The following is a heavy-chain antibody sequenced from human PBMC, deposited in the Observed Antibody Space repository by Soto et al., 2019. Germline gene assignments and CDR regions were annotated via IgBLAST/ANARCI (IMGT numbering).Heavy chain of an antibody. J-gene: IGHJ5*02. D-gene: IGHD1-26*01. CDR3: ARDGYSGSYFWFDP. CDR2: IKQDGSEK. Sequence: GGSLRLSCAASGFTFSSYWMSWVRQAPGKGLEWVANIKQDGSEKYYVDSVKGRFTISRDNAKNSLYLQMNSLRAEDTAVYYCARDGYSGSYFWFDPWGQGTLVTVSS. CDR1: GFTFSSYW. V-gene: IGHV3-7*03.